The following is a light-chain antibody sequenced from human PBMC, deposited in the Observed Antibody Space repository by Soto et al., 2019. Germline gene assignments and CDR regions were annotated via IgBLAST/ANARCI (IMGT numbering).Light chain of an antibody. J-gene: IGKJ5*01. Sequence: EIVLTQSPATLSLSPADRAALSCKLSQGVHNYLAWYQEKTGQAPRLLIYGASTRAAGIPARFSGSVSWTDFTLTITSLEPEEFAGYYCQLRCNGPPITFGQGTRLEI. CDR1: QGVHNY. CDR3: QLRCNGPPIT. V-gene: IGKV3-11*01. CDR2: GAS.